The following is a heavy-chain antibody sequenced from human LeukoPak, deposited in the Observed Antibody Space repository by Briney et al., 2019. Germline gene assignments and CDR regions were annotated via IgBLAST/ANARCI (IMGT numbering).Heavy chain of an antibody. Sequence: PSETLSLTCTVSGGSISSYYWSWIRQPPGKGLEWIGYIYYSGSTNYNPSLKSRVTISVDTSKNQFSLKLSSVTAADTAVYYCARVSGTMVRGVIRSDAFDIWGQGTMVTVSS. CDR3: ARVSGTMVRGVIRSDAFDI. V-gene: IGHV4-59*01. J-gene: IGHJ3*02. CDR1: GGSISSYY. D-gene: IGHD3-10*01. CDR2: IYYSGST.